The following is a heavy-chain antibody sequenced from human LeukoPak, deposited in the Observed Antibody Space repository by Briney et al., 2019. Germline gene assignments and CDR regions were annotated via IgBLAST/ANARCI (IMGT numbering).Heavy chain of an antibody. Sequence: ASVKVSCKASGYTSTSYGISWVRQAPGQGLEWMGWISAYNGNTNYAQKLQGRVTMTTDTSTSTAYMELRSLRSDDTAVYYCARDLGGITMIASDYWGQGTLVTVSS. V-gene: IGHV1-18*01. CDR2: ISAYNGNT. J-gene: IGHJ4*02. CDR3: ARDLGGITMIASDY. D-gene: IGHD3-22*01. CDR1: GYTSTSYG.